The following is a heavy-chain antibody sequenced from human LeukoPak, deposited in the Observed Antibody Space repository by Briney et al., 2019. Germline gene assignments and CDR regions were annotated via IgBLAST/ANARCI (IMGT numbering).Heavy chain of an antibody. V-gene: IGHV3-48*01. D-gene: IGHD4-17*01. CDR3: ARPRNGDRWYFDY. CDR1: GFTFSSYA. Sequence: GGSLRLSCAASGFTFSSYAMSWVRQAPGKGLEWVSYISSSSSTIYYADSVKGRFTISRDNAKNSLYLQMNSLRAEDTAVYYCARPRNGDRWYFDYWGQGTLVTVSS. J-gene: IGHJ4*02. CDR2: ISSSSSTI.